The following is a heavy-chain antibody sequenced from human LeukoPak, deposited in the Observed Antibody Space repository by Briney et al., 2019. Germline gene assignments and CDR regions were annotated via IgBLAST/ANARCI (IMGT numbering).Heavy chain of an antibody. CDR1: GGTFSSFT. V-gene: IGHV1-69*02. Sequence: SVKVSCKASGGTFSSFTISWVRQAPGPGLELMGRIIPILGIANYAQKFQGRVTITADKSTSTAYMELSSLRSEDTAVYYCARGYVGGNSRDAFDIWGQGTMVTVSS. J-gene: IGHJ3*02. CDR3: ARGYVGGNSRDAFDI. CDR2: IIPILGIA. D-gene: IGHD4-23*01.